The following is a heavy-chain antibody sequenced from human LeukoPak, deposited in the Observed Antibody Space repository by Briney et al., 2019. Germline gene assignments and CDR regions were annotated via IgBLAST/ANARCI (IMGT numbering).Heavy chain of an antibody. V-gene: IGHV3-23*01. CDR2: ISGSGGST. D-gene: IGHD2-15*01. CDR3: AKNRASSCYSPIDY. Sequence: GGSLRLSCAASGFTFSSYAMSWVRQAPGKGLEWVSAISGSGGSTYYADSVKGRFTISRDNSKNTLYLQMNSLRADDTAVYYCAKNRASSCYSPIDYWGQGTLVTVSS. CDR1: GFTFSSYA. J-gene: IGHJ4*02.